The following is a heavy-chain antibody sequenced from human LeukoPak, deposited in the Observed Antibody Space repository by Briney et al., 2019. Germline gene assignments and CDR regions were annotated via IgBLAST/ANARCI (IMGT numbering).Heavy chain of an antibody. Sequence: GASVKVSCKASGYTFTDYDINWVRQATGQGLEWMGWISAYNGNTNYAQKLQGRVTMTTDTSTSTAYMELRSLRSDDTAVYYCASGYSGYDYPPFDYWGQGTLVTVSS. V-gene: IGHV1-18*01. J-gene: IGHJ4*02. CDR3: ASGYSGYDYPPFDY. CDR1: GYTFTDYD. CDR2: ISAYNGNT. D-gene: IGHD5-12*01.